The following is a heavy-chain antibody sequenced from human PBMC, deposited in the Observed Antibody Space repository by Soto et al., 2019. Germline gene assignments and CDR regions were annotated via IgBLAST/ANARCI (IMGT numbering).Heavy chain of an antibody. Sequence: ASVEVSCKASGYTFTSYAMHWVRQAPGQRLEWMGWINAGNGNTKYSQKFQGRVTITRDTSASTAYMELSSLRSEDTAVYYCARDPSSGWYDYWGQGTLVTVSS. V-gene: IGHV1-3*01. D-gene: IGHD6-19*01. CDR2: INAGNGNT. CDR3: ARDPSSGWYDY. J-gene: IGHJ4*02. CDR1: GYTFTSYA.